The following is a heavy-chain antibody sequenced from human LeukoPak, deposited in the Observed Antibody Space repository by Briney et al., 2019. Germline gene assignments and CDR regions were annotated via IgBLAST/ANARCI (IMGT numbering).Heavy chain of an antibody. CDR1: GFTSSSSA. CDR3: AKESAAAGYFDY. V-gene: IGHV3-23*01. CDR2: ISKSGDFT. D-gene: IGHD6-13*01. Sequence: PGGSLRLSCAASGFTSSSSAMSWVRQAPGKGLEWVSVISKSGDFTYYADSVKGRFTISRDSSKNTLNLQMNSLRAEDTAVYYCAKESAAAGYFDYWGLGTLVTVSS. J-gene: IGHJ4*01.